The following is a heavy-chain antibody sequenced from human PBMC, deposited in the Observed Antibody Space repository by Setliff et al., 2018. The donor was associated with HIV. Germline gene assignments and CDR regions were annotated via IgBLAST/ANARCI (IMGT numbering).Heavy chain of an antibody. CDR2: ISVDSGDS. V-gene: IGHV1-18*01. D-gene: IGHD2-15*01. CDR3: ARVLIGGRDIVVGAHDY. J-gene: IGHJ4*02. Sequence: GASVKVSCKASGYTFRNQGLSWVRQAPGQGPEWMGWISVDSGDSYYGQKFQDRVIMTADTSTNTAYMELRSLRSDDSAIHYCARVLIGGRDIVVGAHDYWGQGTLVTVSS. CDR1: GYTFRNQG.